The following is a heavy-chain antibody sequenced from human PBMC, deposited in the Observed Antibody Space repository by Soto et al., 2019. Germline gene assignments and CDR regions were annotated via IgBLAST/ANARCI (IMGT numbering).Heavy chain of an antibody. CDR1: GFTFSSYG. V-gene: IGHV3-30*03. CDR3: ARGIAVADPFDY. J-gene: IGHJ4*02. D-gene: IGHD6-19*01. CDR2: ISYDGSNK. Sequence: QVQLVESGGGVVQPGRSLRLSCAASGFTFSSYGMHWVRQAPGKGLEWVAVISYDGSNKYYADSVKGRFTISRDNSKNKLYLQMNSLRAEDTAVYYCARGIAVADPFDYWGQGTLVTVSS.